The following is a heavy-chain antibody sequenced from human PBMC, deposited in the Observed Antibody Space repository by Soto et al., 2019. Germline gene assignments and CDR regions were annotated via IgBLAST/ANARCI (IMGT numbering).Heavy chain of an antibody. J-gene: IGHJ5*02. CDR2: INAANGDT. D-gene: IGHD6-13*01. V-gene: IGHV1-3*01. CDR3: VRRHVSATGIDCFDP. Sequence: ASVKVSCKASGYTFTSYGIHWVRQAPGQRLEWMGWINAANGDTKYSPKFQGRVTITRDTSASTAYMELSSLRSEDTAVYYCVRRHVSATGIDCFDPWGQGTLVTVSS. CDR1: GYTFTSYG.